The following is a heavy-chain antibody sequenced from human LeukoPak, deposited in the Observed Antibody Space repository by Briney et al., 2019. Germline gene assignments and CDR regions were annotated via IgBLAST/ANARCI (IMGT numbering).Heavy chain of an antibody. CDR1: GFTFSSYA. J-gene: IGHJ3*02. CDR3: AKLRRGPDAFDI. D-gene: IGHD1-26*01. V-gene: IGHV3-23*01. Sequence: PGGSLRLSCAASGFTFSSYAMSWVRQAPGKGLEWVSAISGSGGSTYYADSVKGRCTISRDNSKNTLYLQMNSLRAEDTAVYYCAKLRRGPDAFDIWGQGTMATVSS. CDR2: ISGSGGST.